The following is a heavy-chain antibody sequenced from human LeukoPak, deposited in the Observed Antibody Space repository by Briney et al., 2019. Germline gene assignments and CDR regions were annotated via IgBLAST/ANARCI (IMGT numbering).Heavy chain of an antibody. J-gene: IGHJ5*02. V-gene: IGHV4-34*01. CDR2: INHSGST. CDR1: GGSFSGYY. CDR3: ARAPPSYYGSGSYYP. Sequence: PSETLSLTCAVYGGSFSGYYWSWIRQPPGKGLEWIGEINHSGSTNYNPSLKSRVTISVDTSKNRFSLKLSSVTAADTAVYYCARAPPSYYGSGSYYPWGQGTLVTVSS. D-gene: IGHD3-10*01.